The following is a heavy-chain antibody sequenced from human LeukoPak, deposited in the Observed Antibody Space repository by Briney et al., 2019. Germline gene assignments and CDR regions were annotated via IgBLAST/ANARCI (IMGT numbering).Heavy chain of an antibody. D-gene: IGHD3-10*01. J-gene: IGHJ4*02. CDR3: STGANRGIIAQSLDY. Sequence: GGSLRLSCAASGFSFSNAWMGWVRQAPGKGLEGVGRIKSESDGGTTDYAAPVKGRFTISRDDSENTRYLQMNSLKSEDTALYYCSTGANRGIIAQSLDYWGQGTLVTVSS. CDR2: IKSESDGGTT. CDR1: GFSFSNAW. V-gene: IGHV3-15*01.